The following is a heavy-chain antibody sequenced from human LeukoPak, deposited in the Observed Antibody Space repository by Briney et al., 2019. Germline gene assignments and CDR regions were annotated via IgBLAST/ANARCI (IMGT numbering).Heavy chain of an antibody. CDR3: ARGEGGIAAAGTDF. CDR1: GFTFSSYA. Sequence: GGSLRLSCAASGFTFSSYAMSWVRQAPGKGLEWVSAISGSGGSTYCADSVKGRFTISRDNSKNTLYLQMNSLRAEDTAVYYCARGEGGIAAAGTDFWGQGTLVTVSS. CDR2: ISGSGGST. J-gene: IGHJ4*02. D-gene: IGHD6-13*01. V-gene: IGHV3-23*01.